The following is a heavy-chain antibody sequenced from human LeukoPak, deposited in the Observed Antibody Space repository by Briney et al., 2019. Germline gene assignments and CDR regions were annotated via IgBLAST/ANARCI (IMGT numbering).Heavy chain of an antibody. CDR3: ARRSMVRGVTIFCGFDY. V-gene: IGHV1-2*02. D-gene: IGHD3-10*01. CDR2: INPNSGGT. CDR1: GYTFTGYC. Sequence: ASVKVSCKASGYTFTGYCMHWVRQAPGQGLEWMGWINPNSGGTNYAQKFQGRVTMTRDTSISTAYMELSRLRSDDTAVYYCARRSMVRGVTIFCGFDYWGQGTLVTVSS. J-gene: IGHJ4*02.